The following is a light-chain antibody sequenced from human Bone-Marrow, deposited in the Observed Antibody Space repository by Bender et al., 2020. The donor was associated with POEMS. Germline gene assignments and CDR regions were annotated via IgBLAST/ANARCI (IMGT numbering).Light chain of an antibody. Sequence: ARITCSGDALPEQYVSWYQQKPGQAPVVMIYRDNERPSGIPERFSGSRSGATVTLTISGVQAGDEADYYCQSADSSGTFGVFGGGTRLTVL. CDR2: RDN. J-gene: IGLJ3*02. CDR1: ALPEQY. CDR3: QSADSSGTFGV. V-gene: IGLV3-25*03.